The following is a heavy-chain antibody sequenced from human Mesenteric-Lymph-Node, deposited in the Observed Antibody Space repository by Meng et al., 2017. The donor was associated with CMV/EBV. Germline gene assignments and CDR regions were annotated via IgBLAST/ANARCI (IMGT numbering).Heavy chain of an antibody. D-gene: IGHD3-22*01. V-gene: IGHV3-33*06. CDR1: GFTFSSYG. CDR2: IWYDGSNK. Sequence: GESLKISCAASGFTFSSYGMHWVRQAPGKGLEWVAVIWYDGSNKYYADSVKGRFTISRDNSKNTLYLQMNSLRAEDTAVYYCAKGRNYYDSSGYSDVDYWGQGTLVTVSS. J-gene: IGHJ4*02. CDR3: AKGRNYYDSSGYSDVDY.